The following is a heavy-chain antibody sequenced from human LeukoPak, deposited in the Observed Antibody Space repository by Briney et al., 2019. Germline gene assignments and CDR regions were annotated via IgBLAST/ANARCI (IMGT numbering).Heavy chain of an antibody. V-gene: IGHV1-69*05. CDR2: IIPIFGTA. J-gene: IGHJ4*02. Sequence: ASVKVSCKASGGTFSSYAISWVRQAPGQGLEWMGRIIPIFGTANYAQKFQGRVTITTGESTSTAYMELSSLKSEDTAVYYCARSKPDIVVPRVWGQGTLVTVSS. CDR3: ARSKPDIVVPRV. CDR1: GGTFSSYA. D-gene: IGHD2-15*01.